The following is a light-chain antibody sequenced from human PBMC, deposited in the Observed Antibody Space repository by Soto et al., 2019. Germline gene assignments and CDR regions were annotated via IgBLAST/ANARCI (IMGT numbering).Light chain of an antibody. V-gene: IGLV2-11*01. Sequence: QPVLTQPRSVSGSPGQSVAISCTGTSSDVGGYNYVSWYQQHPGKAPKLMIYDVTKRPSGVPDRFSGSKSGNTASLTISGLQAEDEADYYCCSYVGSYSYVFGTGTNLTVL. CDR3: CSYVGSYSYV. CDR1: SSDVGGYNY. J-gene: IGLJ1*01. CDR2: DVT.